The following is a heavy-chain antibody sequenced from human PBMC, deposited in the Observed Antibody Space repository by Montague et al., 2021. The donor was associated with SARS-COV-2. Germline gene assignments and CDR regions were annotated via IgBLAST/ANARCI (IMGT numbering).Heavy chain of an antibody. CDR2: ISYEGSQR. Sequence: SLRLSCAASGFTFSNYGIHWVRQAPGKGLEWVAVISYEGSQRFFSDSXKGRFAISRDSAQRTVFLLMNSLRVDDTAVYHCAKASEVFWLGQFARDAFDLWGQGTTVVVSS. D-gene: IGHD3-10*01. CDR3: AKASEVFWLGQFARDAFDL. J-gene: IGHJ3*01. V-gene: IGHV3-30*18. CDR1: GFTFSNYG.